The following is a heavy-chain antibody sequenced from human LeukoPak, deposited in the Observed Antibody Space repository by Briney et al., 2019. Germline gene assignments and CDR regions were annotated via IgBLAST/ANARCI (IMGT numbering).Heavy chain of an antibody. D-gene: IGHD1-26*01. CDR1: GGSISSGGYY. V-gene: IGHV4-31*03. Sequence: SETLSLTCTVSGGSISSGGYYWSWIRQHPGKGLEWIAYIYYSGSTYYNPSLKSRVTISVDTSKNQFSLKLSSVTAADTAVYYCARVRSYHNWFDPWGQGTLVTVSS. CDR3: ARVRSYHNWFDP. J-gene: IGHJ5*02. CDR2: IYYSGST.